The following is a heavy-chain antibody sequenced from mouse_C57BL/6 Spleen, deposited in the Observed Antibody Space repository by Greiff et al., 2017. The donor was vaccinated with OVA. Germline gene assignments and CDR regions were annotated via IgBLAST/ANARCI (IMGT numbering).Heavy chain of an antibody. J-gene: IGHJ2*01. Sequence: EVQLQESGPGLVKPSQSLSLTCSVTGYSITSGYYWNWIRQFPGNKLEWMGYISYDGSNNYNPSLKNRISITRDTTKNQFFLKFNSVTTEDTATYYCAREGRDFDYWGQGTTLTVSS. CDR2: ISYDGSN. CDR3: AREGRDFDY. V-gene: IGHV3-6*01. D-gene: IGHD1-1*01. CDR1: GYSITSGYY.